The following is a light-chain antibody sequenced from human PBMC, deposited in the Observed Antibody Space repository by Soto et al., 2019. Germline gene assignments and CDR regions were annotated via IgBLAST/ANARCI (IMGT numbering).Light chain of an antibody. Sequence: PGERATLSCRASQRITNNYLAWYQQKPGQAPRLLIYGASSRVTGIPARFSGSGSGTDFTLTISSLEPEDFAVYYCQQYRTSPITFGQGTRLEIK. CDR1: QRITNNY. J-gene: IGKJ5*01. CDR3: QQYRTSPIT. CDR2: GAS. V-gene: IGKV3-20*01.